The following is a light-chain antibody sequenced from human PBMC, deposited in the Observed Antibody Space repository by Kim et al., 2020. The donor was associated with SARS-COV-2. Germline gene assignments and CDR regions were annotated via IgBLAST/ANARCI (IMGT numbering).Light chain of an antibody. CDR2: DVK. J-gene: IGLJ1*01. CDR1: NNDVGGYNY. CDR3: SSYTGSTTSV. Sequence: QSALTQPASVSGSPGQSITIFCTGTNNDVGGYNYVSWYQQHPGKAPKLLIYDVKRRPSGVSDRFSGSKSGYRASLTISGLQPEDEADYFCSSYTGSTTSVFGTGTKVTVL. V-gene: IGLV2-14*03.